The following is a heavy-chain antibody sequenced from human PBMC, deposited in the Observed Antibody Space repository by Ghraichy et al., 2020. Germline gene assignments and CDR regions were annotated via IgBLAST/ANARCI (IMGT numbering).Heavy chain of an antibody. CDR2: ISGSGGSI. Sequence: GESLRLSCAVSGLTFSNFAMAWVRQAPGKGLEWVSTISGSGGSIWYADSGKGRFIISRDNSRSTFYLQMNSLRAEDTAVYYCAKGKGSGSYVNWSFNIWGRGTPVTVSS. CDR3: AKGKGSGSYVNWSFNI. V-gene: IGHV3-23*01. CDR1: GLTFSNFA. J-gene: IGHJ2*01. D-gene: IGHD1-26*01.